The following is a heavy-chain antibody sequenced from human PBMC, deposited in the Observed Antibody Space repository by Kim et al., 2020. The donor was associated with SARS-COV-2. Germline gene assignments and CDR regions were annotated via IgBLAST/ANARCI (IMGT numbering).Heavy chain of an antibody. J-gene: IGHJ2*01. V-gene: IGHV3-73*01. CDR1: GFTFSGSA. Sequence: GGSLRLSCAASGFTFSGSAMHWVRQASGKGLEWVGRIRSKANSYATAYAASVKGRFTISRDDSKNTAYLQMNSLKTEDTAVYYCTRHGPTDSSSWYGYWYFDLWGRGTLVTVSS. CDR2: IRSKANSYAT. D-gene: IGHD6-13*01. CDR3: TRHGPTDSSSWYGYWYFDL.